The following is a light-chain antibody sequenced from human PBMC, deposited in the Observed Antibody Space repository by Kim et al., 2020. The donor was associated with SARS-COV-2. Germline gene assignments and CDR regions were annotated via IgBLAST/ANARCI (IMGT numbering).Light chain of an antibody. CDR2: GAS. V-gene: IGKV3-11*01. Sequence: LFPGERGTLSCRASQSVSSYLAWYQQKPGQAPRLLIYGASYRATGIPARFSGSGSGTDFTLTISTLEPEDFAVYYCQQRSSWPLTFGGGTKVEI. J-gene: IGKJ4*01. CDR1: QSVSSY. CDR3: QQRSSWPLT.